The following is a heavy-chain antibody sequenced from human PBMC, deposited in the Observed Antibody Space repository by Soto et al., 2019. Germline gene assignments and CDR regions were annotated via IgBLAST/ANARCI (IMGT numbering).Heavy chain of an antibody. CDR2: IRSKAYGGTT. V-gene: IGHV3-49*04. CDR3: TRVIVVVITDAFDI. J-gene: IGHJ3*02. Sequence: GGSLRLSCTASGFTSGDYAMSWVRQAPGKGLEWVGFIRSKAYGGTTEYAASVKGRFTISRDDSKSIAYLQMNSLKTEDTAVYYCTRVIVVVITDAFDIWGQGTMVTVSS. D-gene: IGHD3-22*01. CDR1: GFTSGDYA.